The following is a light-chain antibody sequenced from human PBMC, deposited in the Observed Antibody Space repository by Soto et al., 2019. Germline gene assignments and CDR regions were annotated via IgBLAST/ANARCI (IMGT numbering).Light chain of an antibody. V-gene: IGKV3-20*01. CDR1: QGIGDT. CDR3: QQYGSSPWT. Sequence: EVVLTQSPATLSVSPGEGATLSCRASQGIGDTLAWYQQKPGQATRLLIYGASSRATGIPDRVSGSGSGTDVTLTISRLETEDFAVYYCQQYGSSPWTFGQGTKVDIK. J-gene: IGKJ1*01. CDR2: GAS.